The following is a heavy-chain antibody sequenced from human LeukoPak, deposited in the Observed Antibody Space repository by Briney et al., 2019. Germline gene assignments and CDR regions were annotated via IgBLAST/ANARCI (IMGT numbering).Heavy chain of an antibody. J-gene: IGHJ3*02. Sequence: GGSLRLSCAASGFTFSSYWMSWVRRAPGKGLEWVANIKQDGSEKYYVDSVKGRFTISRDNAKNSLYLQMNSLRAEDTAVYYCARVTRGDAFDIWGQGTMVTVSS. CDR2: IKQDGSEK. D-gene: IGHD3-10*01. CDR1: GFTFSSYW. V-gene: IGHV3-7*01. CDR3: ARVTRGDAFDI.